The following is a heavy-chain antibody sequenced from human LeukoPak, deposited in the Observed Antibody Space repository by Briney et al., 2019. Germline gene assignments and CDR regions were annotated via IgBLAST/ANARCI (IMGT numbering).Heavy chain of an antibody. J-gene: IGHJ4*02. V-gene: IGHV1-69*04. CDR3: ARDQDYYDSSGYPYYFDY. Sequence: SVKVSCKASGGTSSSYTISWVRQAPGQGLEWMGRIIPILGIANYAQKFQGRVTITADKSTSTAYMELSSLRSEDTAVYYCARDQDYYDSSGYPYYFDYWGQGTLVTVSS. CDR2: IIPILGIA. D-gene: IGHD3-22*01. CDR1: GGTSSSYT.